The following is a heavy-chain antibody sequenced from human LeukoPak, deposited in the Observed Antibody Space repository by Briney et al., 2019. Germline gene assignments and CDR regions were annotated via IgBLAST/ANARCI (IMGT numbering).Heavy chain of an antibody. Sequence: GASVKVSCKASGFTFTSSAMQLVRQARGQRLEWIGWIVVGSGNTNYAQKFQERVTITRDMSTSTAYMELSSLRSEDTAVYYCAADRFGGYYGMDVWGQGTTVTVSS. CDR3: AADRFGGYYGMDV. CDR2: IVVGSGNT. J-gene: IGHJ6*02. D-gene: IGHD3-16*01. CDR1: GFTFTSSA. V-gene: IGHV1-58*02.